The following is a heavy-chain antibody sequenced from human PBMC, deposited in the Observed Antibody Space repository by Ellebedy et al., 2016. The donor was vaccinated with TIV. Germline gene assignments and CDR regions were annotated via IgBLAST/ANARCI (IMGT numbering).Heavy chain of an antibody. D-gene: IGHD3-10*01. CDR1: GYTFITYR. CDR2: ISPHSTNT. Sequence: AASVKVSCKASGYTFITYRFSWMRQAPGQGLEWMGWISPHSTNTNYAQKVQGRITLTTDTSTNTVYMELRSLRSDDTAMYYCARANYFNSGTYYFDFWGQGTLVTVSS. J-gene: IGHJ4*02. V-gene: IGHV1-18*04. CDR3: ARANYFNSGTYYFDF.